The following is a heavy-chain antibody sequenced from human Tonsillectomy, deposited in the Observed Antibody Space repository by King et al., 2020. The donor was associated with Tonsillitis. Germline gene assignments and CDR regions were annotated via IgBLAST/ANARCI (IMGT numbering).Heavy chain of an antibody. Sequence: VQLVESGGGLVQPGGSLRLSCAASGFTFSSYEMNWVRQAPGKGLEWVSYISSSGSILYYADSVNGRFTISRDNAKNSLYLQMNSLRAEDTAVYYCARSSGWYYFDYGGQGTLVTVSS. CDR3: ARSSGWYYFDY. V-gene: IGHV3-48*03. D-gene: IGHD6-19*01. CDR2: ISSSGSIL. J-gene: IGHJ4*02. CDR1: GFTFSSYE.